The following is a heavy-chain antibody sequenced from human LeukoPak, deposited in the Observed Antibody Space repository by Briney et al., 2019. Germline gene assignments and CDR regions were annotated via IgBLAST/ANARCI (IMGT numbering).Heavy chain of an antibody. CDR3: AYGSGNYSRFYYYGMDV. D-gene: IGHD3-10*01. CDR1: GGTFSSYT. Sequence: ASVKVSCKASGGTFSSYTINWVRQAPGQGLEWMGRIFPFLGITHYAQKFQGRVTMTADKSTNTAYMELSSLKSEDTAVFFCAYGSGNYSRFYYYGMDVWGKGTTVTVSS. V-gene: IGHV1-69*02. J-gene: IGHJ6*04. CDR2: IFPFLGIT.